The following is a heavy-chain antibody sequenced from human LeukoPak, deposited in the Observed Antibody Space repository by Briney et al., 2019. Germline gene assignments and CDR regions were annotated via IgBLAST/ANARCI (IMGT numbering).Heavy chain of an antibody. J-gene: IGHJ4*02. Sequence: GASVKVSCKASGYIFTDYYMHWVRQAPGQGLEWMGRINPNSGGTNYAQKFQGRVTMTRDTSISTAYMELSRLRSDDTAVYYCARDPRIGESQSLVYFDYWGQGTLVTVSS. CDR1: GYIFTDYY. CDR3: ARDPRIGESQSLVYFDY. D-gene: IGHD3-10*01. V-gene: IGHV1-2*06. CDR2: INPNSGGT.